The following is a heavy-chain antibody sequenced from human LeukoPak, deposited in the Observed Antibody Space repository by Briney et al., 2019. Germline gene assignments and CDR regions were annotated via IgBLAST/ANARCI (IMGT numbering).Heavy chain of an antibody. V-gene: IGHV3-49*04. CDR3: TRGYSGSLYYYYYYYMDV. Sequence: GGSLRLSCTASGFTFGDYAMSWVRQAPGKGLDWVGFIRSKAYGGTTEYAASVKGRFTISRDDSKSIAYLQMNSLKTEDTAVYYCTRGYSGSLYYYYYYYMDVWGKGTTVTVSS. CDR2: IRSKAYGGTT. D-gene: IGHD1-26*01. CDR1: GFTFGDYA. J-gene: IGHJ6*03.